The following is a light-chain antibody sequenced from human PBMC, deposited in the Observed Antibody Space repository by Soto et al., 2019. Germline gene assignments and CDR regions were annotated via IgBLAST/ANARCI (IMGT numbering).Light chain of an antibody. J-gene: IGLJ1*01. CDR1: SSDVGGSKY. CDR2: EVN. CDR3: SSYVGINNLGV. Sequence: QSALTQPPSASGSPGQSVTISCTGTSSDVGGSKYVSWYQQHPGKAPNLMIFEVNKPPSGVPDRFSGAKSGNTASLTVSGLQAEDEADYDCSSYVGINNLGVFGPGTNVTVL. V-gene: IGLV2-8*01.